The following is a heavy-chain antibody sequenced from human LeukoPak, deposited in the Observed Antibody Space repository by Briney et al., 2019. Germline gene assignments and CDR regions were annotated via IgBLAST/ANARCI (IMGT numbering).Heavy chain of an antibody. CDR1: GFTFNTYG. CDR3: AKDYCGGDCYSGWYFDL. CDR2: IGPGPSHT. J-gene: IGHJ2*01. V-gene: IGHV3-21*04. D-gene: IGHD2-21*02. Sequence: GGSLRLSCAASGFTFNTYGMNWVRQAPGKGLEWLSYIGPGPSHTYYADSVRGRFVISRDDAKSSLYLQMNSLRAEDTALYYCAKDYCGGDCYSGWYFDLWGRGTLVTVSS.